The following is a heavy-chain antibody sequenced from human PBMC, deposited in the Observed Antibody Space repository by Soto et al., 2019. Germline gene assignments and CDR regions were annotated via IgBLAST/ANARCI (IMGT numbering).Heavy chain of an antibody. CDR1: GYKVSNYG. CDR3: ARVVPGAEAWFGP. V-gene: IGHV1-18*01. CDR2: ISLYSDGT. Sequence: QVQLVQAGGEVKRPGASVKFSCKTSGYKVSNYGLTWVRQAPGPPLEWLGWISLYSDGTNYGQKFQGRVSMTTDTSTTTAYMELRSLRSDDTAVYYCARVVPGAEAWFGPWGQGTLVTVSS. D-gene: IGHD2-2*01. J-gene: IGHJ5*02.